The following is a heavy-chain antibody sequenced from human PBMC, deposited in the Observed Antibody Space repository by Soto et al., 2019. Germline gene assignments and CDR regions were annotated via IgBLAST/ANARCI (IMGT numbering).Heavy chain of an antibody. CDR2: IFYSGST. CDR3: ACIFSGGYSYGFNYYGMDV. J-gene: IGHJ6*02. D-gene: IGHD5-18*01. CDR1: GGSISSSSYY. Sequence: SETLSLTCTVSGGSISSSSYYWGWIRQPPGKGLEWIGSIFYSGSTYYNPALKSRVTISVDTSKNQFSLKLTSVTAADTAVYYCACIFSGGYSYGFNYYGMDVWGQGTTVTVSS. V-gene: IGHV4-39*01.